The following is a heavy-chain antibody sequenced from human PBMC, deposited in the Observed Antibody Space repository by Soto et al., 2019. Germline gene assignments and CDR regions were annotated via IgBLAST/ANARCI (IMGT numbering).Heavy chain of an antibody. V-gene: IGHV5-51*01. CDR1: GYSFTNHW. CDR3: ARKNPGSYEYYFDD. CDR2: IYPGDLDT. Sequence: PGESLKISCKGSGYSFTNHWIVWVRQMPGRGLEWMGIIYPGDLDTRYNPSFQGQVTISADKSSTTVFLQWSSLKASDSAIYYCARKNPGSYEYYFDDWGQGTLVTVSS. J-gene: IGHJ4*02. D-gene: IGHD1-1*01.